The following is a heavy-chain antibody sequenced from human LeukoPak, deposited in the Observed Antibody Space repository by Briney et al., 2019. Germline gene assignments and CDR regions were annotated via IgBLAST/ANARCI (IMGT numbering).Heavy chain of an antibody. CDR2: ISSSSSTI. J-gene: IGHJ3*02. Sequence: GGSLRLSCAASGFTFSSYRMNWVRQAPGKGLEWVSYISSSSSTIYYADSVKGRFTISRDNSKNTLYLQMNSLRAEDTAVYYCARGGSYLSAFDIWGQGTMVTVSS. CDR1: GFTFSSYR. D-gene: IGHD1-26*01. CDR3: ARGGSYLSAFDI. V-gene: IGHV3-48*01.